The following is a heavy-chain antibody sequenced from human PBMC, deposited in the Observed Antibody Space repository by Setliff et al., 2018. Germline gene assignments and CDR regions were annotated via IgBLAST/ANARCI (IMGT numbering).Heavy chain of an antibody. CDR3: SRLVRFCIRTSCQRLSGGDF. Sequence: ASVKVSCKTPGYTFSDYGIAWVRQAPGQGLEWMGWISAHTGNTFYSPKFHGRLTLTTDTSTRTACMQLRSLDSDDTAVYYCSRLVRFCIRTSCQRLSGGDFWGQGTLVTVSS. CDR1: GYTFSDYG. V-gene: IGHV1-18*01. CDR2: ISAHTGNT. D-gene: IGHD2-2*01. J-gene: IGHJ4*02.